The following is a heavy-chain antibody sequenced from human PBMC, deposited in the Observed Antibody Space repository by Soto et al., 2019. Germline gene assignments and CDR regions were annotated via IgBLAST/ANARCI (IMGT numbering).Heavy chain of an antibody. D-gene: IGHD4-17*01. CDR2: ISYEGSNQ. Sequence: PGGSLRLSCAASGFTFSSHAMFWVRQAPGKGLEWVAFISYEGSNQYYADSVKGRFTISRDNSKNTLYLQVNSLTAEDTAVYYCARSYGDYAFYYNGLDVWGQGTTVTVSS. CDR1: GFTFSSHA. CDR3: ARSYGDYAFYYNGLDV. J-gene: IGHJ6*02. V-gene: IGHV3-30-3*01.